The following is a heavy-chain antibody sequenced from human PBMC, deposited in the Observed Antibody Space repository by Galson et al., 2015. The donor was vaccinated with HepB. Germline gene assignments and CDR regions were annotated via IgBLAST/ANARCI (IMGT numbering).Heavy chain of an antibody. CDR2: LSWNGGNK. D-gene: IGHD2-2*01. CDR1: GFTFDDYA. CDR3: AKSSLRLPAALRGSYYYYGMDV. V-gene: IGHV3-9*01. Sequence: SLRLSCAASGFTFDDYAMHWVRQAPGKGLEWVSGLSWNGGNKYYVDSVKGRFTISRDNSKNTLYLQMNSLRAEDTAVYYCAKSSLRLPAALRGSYYYYGMDVWGQGTTVTVSS. J-gene: IGHJ6*02.